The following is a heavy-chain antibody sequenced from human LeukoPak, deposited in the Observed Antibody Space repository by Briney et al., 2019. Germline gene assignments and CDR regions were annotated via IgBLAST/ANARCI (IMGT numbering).Heavy chain of an antibody. D-gene: IGHD3-10*01. CDR1: GFTFNNYW. J-gene: IGHJ4*02. CDR2: IKQDGSEI. Sequence: GSLRLSCAASGFTFNNYWMSWVRQAPGKGLEWVANIKQDGSEIYYVDSVKGRFTISRDNTKNSVYLQMNSLRAEDTAVYYCARQLGGSGSYWGQGTLVTVSS. V-gene: IGHV3-7*01. CDR3: ARQLGGSGSY.